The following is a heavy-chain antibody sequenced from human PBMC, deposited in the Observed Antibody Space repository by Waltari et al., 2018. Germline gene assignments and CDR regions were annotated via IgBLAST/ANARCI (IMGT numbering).Heavy chain of an antibody. CDR1: GFTFSSYA. J-gene: IGHJ4*02. CDR3: ARVVYYDISGYYYY. Sequence: QVQLVESGGGVVQPGRSLRLSCAASGFTFSSYAMHWVRQAPGKRLEGVAVRAYDGSNKYYAHSVKCRFTISRDNSKNTLYLQMNSLRAEDTAVYYWARVVYYDISGYYYYWGQGTLVTVSS. V-gene: IGHV3-30-3*01. D-gene: IGHD3-22*01. CDR2: RAYDGSNK.